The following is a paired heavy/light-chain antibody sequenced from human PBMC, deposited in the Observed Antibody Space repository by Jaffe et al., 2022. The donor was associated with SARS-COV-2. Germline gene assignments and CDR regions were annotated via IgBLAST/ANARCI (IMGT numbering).Heavy chain of an antibody. CDR3: ARLPGIVLAETHDF. CDR1: GYTFTSYY. V-gene: IGHV1-46*01. J-gene: IGHJ4*02. D-gene: IGHD2-2*01. Sequence: QVQLVQSGAEVKKPGASVKVSCKASGYTFTSYYMHWVRQAPGQGLEWMGIVNPSGGGTTYAQKFQGRITLTTDTSTSTVYMELSSLRSDDTAVYYCARLPGIVLAETHDFWGQGTLVTVSS. CDR2: VNPSGGGT.
Light chain of an antibody. CDR1: SSDVGGYNY. CDR2: EVS. V-gene: IGLV2-8*01. Sequence: QSALTQPPSASGSPGQSVTISCTGTSSDVGGYNYVSWYQQHPGKAPKLMIREVSKRPSGVPGRFSGSKSGNTASLTVSGLQAEDEADYYCCSYAGNNDWVFGGGTKLTVL. CDR3: CSYAGNNDWV. J-gene: IGLJ3*02.